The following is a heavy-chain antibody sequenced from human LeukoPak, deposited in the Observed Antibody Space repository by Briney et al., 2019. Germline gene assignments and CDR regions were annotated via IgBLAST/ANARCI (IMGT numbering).Heavy chain of an antibody. CDR2: IRSKANSYAT. V-gene: IGHV3-73*01. CDR1: GFTFSGSA. CDR3: TTDPGAEWEPQYAFDI. J-gene: IGHJ3*02. Sequence: GGSLRLSCAASGFTFSGSAMHWVRQASGKGLEWVGRIRSKANSYATAYAASVKGRFTISRDDSKNTAYLQMNSLKTEDTAVYYCTTDPGAEWEPQYAFDIWGQGTMVTVSS. D-gene: IGHD1-26*01.